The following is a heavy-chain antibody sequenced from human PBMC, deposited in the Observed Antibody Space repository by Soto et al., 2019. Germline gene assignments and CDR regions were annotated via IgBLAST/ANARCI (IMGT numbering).Heavy chain of an antibody. J-gene: IGHJ6*03. CDR1: GFTFSSYW. D-gene: IGHD2-15*01. Sequence: GGSLRLSCAASGFTFSSYWMSWVRQAPGKGLEWVANIKQDGSEKYYVDSVKGRFTISRDNAKNSLYLQMNSLRAEDTAVYYCARMTSDNEPFAQPGYCSGGSCYILDYYYYYMDVWGKGTTVTVSS. V-gene: IGHV3-7*01. CDR2: IKQDGSEK. CDR3: ARMTSDNEPFAQPGYCSGGSCYILDYYYYYMDV.